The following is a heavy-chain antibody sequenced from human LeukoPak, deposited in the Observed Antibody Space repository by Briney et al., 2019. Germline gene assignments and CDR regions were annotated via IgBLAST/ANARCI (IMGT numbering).Heavy chain of an antibody. Sequence: KPSETLSLTCTVSGGSISSYYWSWIRQPPGKGLEWLGYIYYSGDTHYNPSLKSRVTISVDTSKNQFSLKLSSVTADDTAVYYCARHLDYYGSGTYEFWGQGTLVTVSS. J-gene: IGHJ4*02. CDR3: ARHLDYYGSGTYEF. CDR1: GGSISSYY. CDR2: IYYSGDT. V-gene: IGHV4-59*08. D-gene: IGHD3-10*01.